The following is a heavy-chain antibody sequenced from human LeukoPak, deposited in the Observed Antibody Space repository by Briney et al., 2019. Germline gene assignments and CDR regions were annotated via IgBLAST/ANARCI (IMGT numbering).Heavy chain of an antibody. J-gene: IGHJ6*03. D-gene: IGHD3-10*01. CDR1: GGSISSGSYY. CDR3: ARGTSYDMGV. V-gene: IGHV4-61*02. Sequence: SETLSLTCTVSGGSISSGSYYWSWIRQPAGKGLEWIGRMHTSGTTNYNPSLKSRVTISVDTSKNHFSLKLSSVTAADTAIYFCARGTSYDMGVWGKGTTVSVSS. CDR2: MHTSGTT.